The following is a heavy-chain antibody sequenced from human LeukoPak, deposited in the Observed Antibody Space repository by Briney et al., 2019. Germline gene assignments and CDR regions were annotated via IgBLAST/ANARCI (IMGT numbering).Heavy chain of an antibody. V-gene: IGHV1-69*13. CDR1: GYTFTSYD. J-gene: IGHJ4*02. D-gene: IGHD6-19*01. Sequence: SVKVSCKASGYTFTSYDINWVRQAPGQGLEWMGGIIPIFGTANYAQKFQGRVTITADESTSTAYMELSSLRSEDTAVYYCARTLRDLPYSSGWYFDYWGQGTLVTASS. CDR3: ARTLRDLPYSSGWYFDY. CDR2: IIPIFGTA.